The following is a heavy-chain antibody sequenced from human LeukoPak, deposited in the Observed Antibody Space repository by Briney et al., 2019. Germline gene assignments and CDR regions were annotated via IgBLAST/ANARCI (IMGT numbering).Heavy chain of an antibody. CDR1: GFTFSDYY. CDR3: ARDHAILWWFTRGGQGPRFDY. D-gene: IGHD2-21*01. Sequence: GGSLRLSCAASGFTFSDYYMSWLRQAPGKGLEWVSYISSSGSTIYYADSVKGRFTISRDNAKNSLYLQMNSLRAEDTAVYYCARDHAILWWFTRGGQGPRFDYWGQGVLVTVSS. CDR2: ISSSGSTI. V-gene: IGHV3-11*01. J-gene: IGHJ4*02.